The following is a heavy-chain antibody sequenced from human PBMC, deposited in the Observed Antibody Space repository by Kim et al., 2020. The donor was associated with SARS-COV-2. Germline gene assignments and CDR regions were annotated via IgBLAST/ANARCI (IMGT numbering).Heavy chain of an antibody. CDR1: GFTFSSYW. CDR2: IKQDGSEK. J-gene: IGHJ6*02. V-gene: IGHV3-7*03. CDR3: ARFLYSSSSGYYYYGMDV. Sequence: GGSLRLSCAASGFTFSSYWMSWVRQAPGKGLEWVANIKQDGSEKYYVDSVKGRFTISRDNAKNSLYLQMNSLRAEDTAVYYCARFLYSSSSGYYYYGMDVWGQGTTVTVSS. D-gene: IGHD6-6*01.